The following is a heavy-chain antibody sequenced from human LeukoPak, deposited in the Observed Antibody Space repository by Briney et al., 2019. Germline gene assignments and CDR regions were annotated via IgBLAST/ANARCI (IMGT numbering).Heavy chain of an antibody. D-gene: IGHD3-10*01. Sequence: SETLSLTCTVSGGSISSYYWGWIRQPPGKGLECIGKIYYSGSTYYNPSLKSRVTMSVDTSKNQFSLKLSSVTAADTAVYYCARAGWVRGVIITGFDPWGQGTLVTVSS. V-gene: IGHV4-59*04. J-gene: IGHJ5*02. CDR3: ARAGWVRGVIITGFDP. CDR2: IYYSGST. CDR1: GGSISSYY.